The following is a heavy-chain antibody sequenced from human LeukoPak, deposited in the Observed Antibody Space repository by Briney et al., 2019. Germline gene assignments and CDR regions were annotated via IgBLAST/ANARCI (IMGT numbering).Heavy chain of an antibody. V-gene: IGHV4-34*01. CDR1: GGSFSGYY. J-gene: IGHJ4*02. D-gene: IGHD3-3*01. Sequence: SETLSLTCAVYGGSFSGYYWSWIRQPPGKGLEWIGEINHSGSTNYNPSLKSRVTISVYTYKIQFSLKLSSVTAADTAVYYCARGRRAPRITIFGVVTAIEPFDYWGQGTLVTVSS. CDR3: ARGRRAPRITIFGVVTAIEPFDY. CDR2: INHSGST.